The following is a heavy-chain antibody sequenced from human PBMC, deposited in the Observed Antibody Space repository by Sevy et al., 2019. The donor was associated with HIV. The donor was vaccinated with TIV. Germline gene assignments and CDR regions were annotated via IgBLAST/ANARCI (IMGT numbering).Heavy chain of an antibody. CDR3: AGCSGYYCFYYGMDV. D-gene: IGHD2-15*01. Sequence: GGPLRLSCAASGFTISRYGLHWVRQAPGKGLEWMSGISNDGSKTDYADAVRGRFIIARVNSKNTLHLRMRNLSPEDTAVYQCAGCSGYYCFYYGMDVWGQGTMVTVSS. CDR2: ISNDGSKT. CDR1: GFTISRYG. J-gene: IGHJ6*02. V-gene: IGHV3-30*04.